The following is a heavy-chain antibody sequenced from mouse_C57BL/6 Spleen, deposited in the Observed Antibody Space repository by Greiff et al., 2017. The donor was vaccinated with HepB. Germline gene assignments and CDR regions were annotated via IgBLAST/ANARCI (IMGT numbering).Heavy chain of an antibody. V-gene: IGHV1-5*01. Sequence: EVQLQQSGTVLARPGASVKMSCKTSGYTFTSYWMHWVKQRPGQGLEWIGAIYPGNSDTSYNQKFKGKAKLTAVTSASTAYMKLSSLTNADSAVYYWTSSRLTTVVAMDFDVWGTGTTVTVSS. CDR2: IYPGNSDT. CDR3: TSSRLTTVVAMDFDV. D-gene: IGHD1-1*01. CDR1: GYTFTSYW. J-gene: IGHJ1*03.